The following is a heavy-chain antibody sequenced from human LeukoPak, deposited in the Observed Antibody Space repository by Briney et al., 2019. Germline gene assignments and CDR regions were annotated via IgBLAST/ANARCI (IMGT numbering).Heavy chain of an antibody. CDR1: GLTVSGYA. D-gene: IGHD3-10*01. CDR2: ISNDGNKK. J-gene: IGHJ6*01. Sequence: PGRSLRLSCAASGLTVSGYAMHWVRQAPGKGLEWVAIISNDGNKKDYADSVKGRFTISRDSSKNTVSLQMNSLRTDDTALYYCARDFFGGGWGSCLNYG. V-gene: IGHV3-30*04. CDR3: ARDFFGGGWGSCLNYG.